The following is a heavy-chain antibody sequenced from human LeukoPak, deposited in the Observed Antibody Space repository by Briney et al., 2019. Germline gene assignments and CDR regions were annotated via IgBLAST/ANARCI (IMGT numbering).Heavy chain of an antibody. CDR3: AREKYCSGTNCYAFFDP. CDR1: GFTFSTYW. Sequence: PGGSLRLSCAASGFTFSTYWMSWVRQAPGKGLEWVANIKEDGSGKYYVDSVKGRFSISRDNAKNSLYLQINSLRAEDTAVYFWAREKYCSGTNCYAFFDPWGQETLVPVSS. V-gene: IGHV3-7*01. CDR2: IKEDGSGK. D-gene: IGHD2-2*01. J-gene: IGHJ5*02.